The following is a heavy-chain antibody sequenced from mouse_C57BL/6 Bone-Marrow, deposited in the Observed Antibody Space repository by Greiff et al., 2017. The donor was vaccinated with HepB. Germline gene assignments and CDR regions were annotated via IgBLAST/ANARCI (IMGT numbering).Heavy chain of an antibody. Sequence: VQLQQSGPELVKPGASVKISCKASGYTFTDYYMNWVKQSHGKSLEWIGDINPNNGGTSYNQKFKGKATLTVDKSSSTAYMELRSLTSEDSAVYYCARSLITTVVPWYFDVWGTGTTVTVSS. CDR3: ARSLITTVVPWYFDV. J-gene: IGHJ1*03. D-gene: IGHD1-1*01. CDR2: INPNNGGT. V-gene: IGHV1-26*01. CDR1: GYTFTDYY.